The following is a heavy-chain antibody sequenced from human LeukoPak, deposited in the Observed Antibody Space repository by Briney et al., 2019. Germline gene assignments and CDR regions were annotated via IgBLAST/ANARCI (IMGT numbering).Heavy chain of an antibody. V-gene: IGHV3-74*01. J-gene: IGHJ4*02. Sequence: KSGGSLRLSCAASGFTFSSYWMHWVRQAPGKGLLWVSRINSDGGSTNYADSVKGRFTISRDNAKNTLYLHMNSLRAEDTAMYYCARQSNYVLDYWGQGTLVTVSS. CDR1: GFTFSSYW. CDR3: ARQSNYVLDY. CDR2: INSDGGST. D-gene: IGHD4/OR15-4a*01.